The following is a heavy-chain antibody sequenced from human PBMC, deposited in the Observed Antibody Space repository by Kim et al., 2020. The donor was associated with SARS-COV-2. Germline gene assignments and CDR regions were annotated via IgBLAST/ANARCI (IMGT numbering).Heavy chain of an antibody. Sequence: GGSLRLSCAASGFTFSNYAMSWVRQAPGKGLDWVSAISASGTSTFYADSVRGRFTISRDNSKNTLYLHMTSLSAEDSAVYYCARPLYYDFWSGLYFDFWGQGSLVTVSS. V-gene: IGHV3-23*01. D-gene: IGHD3-3*01. CDR3: ARPLYYDFWSGLYFDF. CDR2: ISASGTST. J-gene: IGHJ4*02. CDR1: GFTFSNYA.